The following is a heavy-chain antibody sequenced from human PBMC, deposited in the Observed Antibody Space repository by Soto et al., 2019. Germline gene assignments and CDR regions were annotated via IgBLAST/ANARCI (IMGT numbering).Heavy chain of an antibody. CDR1: GFTFSSYG. Sequence: GGSLRLSCAASGFTFSSYGMHWVRQAPGKGLEWVAVIWYDGSNKYYADSVKGRFTISRDNSKNTLYLQMNSLRAEDTAVYYCASEGDLIYGMDVWGQGTTVTVSS. J-gene: IGHJ6*02. CDR3: ASEGDLIYGMDV. D-gene: IGHD2-21*02. V-gene: IGHV3-33*01. CDR2: IWYDGSNK.